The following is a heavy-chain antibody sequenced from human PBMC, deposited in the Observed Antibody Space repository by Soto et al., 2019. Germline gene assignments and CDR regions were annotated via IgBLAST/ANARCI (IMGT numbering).Heavy chain of an antibody. D-gene: IGHD2-15*01. V-gene: IGHV4-39*01. Sequence: QLQLQESGPGLVKPSETLSLTCTVSGGSISSSSYYWGWIRQPPGTGLEWIGSIYYSGSTYYNPSLKSRVTKSVNTSNYQHPPKPSSVTAEDTAVYYCARLLREKIVVVVSATDVYYDYWGQGTLVTVSS. CDR2: IYYSGST. CDR1: GGSISSSSYY. CDR3: ARLLREKIVVVVSATDVYYDY. J-gene: IGHJ4*02.